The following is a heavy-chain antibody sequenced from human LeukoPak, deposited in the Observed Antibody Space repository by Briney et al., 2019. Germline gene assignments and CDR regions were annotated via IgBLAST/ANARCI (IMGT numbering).Heavy chain of an antibody. D-gene: IGHD2-21*02. CDR3: VALGDRIY. Sequence: PGGPLRLSCAASGFTFSSYDMHWVRQATGKGLEWVSAISAAGDTYYLDSVKGRFTISRENAKNSLYLQMNSLRAGDTAVYYCVALGDRIYWGQGTLVTVSS. J-gene: IGHJ4*02. V-gene: IGHV3-13*01. CDR2: ISAAGDT. CDR1: GFTFSSYD.